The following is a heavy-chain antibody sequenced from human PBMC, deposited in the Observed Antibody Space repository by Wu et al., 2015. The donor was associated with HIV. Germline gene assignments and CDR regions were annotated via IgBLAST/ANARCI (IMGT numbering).Heavy chain of an antibody. J-gene: IGHJ6*02. D-gene: IGHD6-19*01. CDR2: INPLFGTT. CDR3: ARNTDSVATSLYSLGV. CDR1: GGTFSNYG. V-gene: IGHV1-69*05. Sequence: QVQLVQSGAEVKKPGSSVKVSCKASGGTFSNYGISWVRQAPGQGLEWMGGINPLFGTTRHAQKFQDRITITTDEAKTIVYLELDSLRSDDTAVYYCARNTDSVATSLYSLGVWGQGTTVTVSS.